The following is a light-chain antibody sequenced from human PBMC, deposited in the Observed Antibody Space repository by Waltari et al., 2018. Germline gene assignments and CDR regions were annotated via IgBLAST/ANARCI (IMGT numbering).Light chain of an antibody. CDR2: AAT. CDR3: QQTSNTPPT. J-gene: IGKJ1*01. V-gene: IGKV1-39*01. CDR1: QSINIY. Sequence: DIQMTQSPSSLSASVGDRVTITCRASQSINIYLNLYQQKPEKAPKLLIHAATGLQNGVPSRFSGSGSGTEFSLTIISLQPEDFATYYCQQTSNTPPTFGPGTKVEIK.